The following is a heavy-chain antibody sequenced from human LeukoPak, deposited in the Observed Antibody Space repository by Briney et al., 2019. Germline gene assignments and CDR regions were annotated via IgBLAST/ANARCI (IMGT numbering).Heavy chain of an antibody. Sequence: GGSLRLSCAASGFTFSRFGMHWVRQAPGKGLEWVALISYDGSNEYYADSVKGRFTISRDNAKNSVFLQMNSLRAEDTAVYYCVRDWGYTGNFEYWGQGTQVTVSS. D-gene: IGHD5-12*01. CDR3: VRDWGYTGNFEY. CDR1: GFTFSRFG. J-gene: IGHJ4*02. CDR2: ISYDGSNE. V-gene: IGHV3-30*03.